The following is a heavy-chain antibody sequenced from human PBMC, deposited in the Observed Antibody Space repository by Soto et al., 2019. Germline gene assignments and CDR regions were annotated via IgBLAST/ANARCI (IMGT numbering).Heavy chain of an antibody. CDR1: GGSFSGYY. D-gene: IGHD2-8*01. CDR2: INHSGST. V-gene: IGHV4-34*01. J-gene: IGHJ6*02. Sequence: PSETLSLTCAVYGGSFSGYYWSWIRQPPGKGLEWIGEINHSGSTNYNPSLKSRVTISVDTSKNQFSLKLSSVTAVDTAVYYCARATIDGSYGMDVWGQGTTVTVSS. CDR3: ARATIDGSYGMDV.